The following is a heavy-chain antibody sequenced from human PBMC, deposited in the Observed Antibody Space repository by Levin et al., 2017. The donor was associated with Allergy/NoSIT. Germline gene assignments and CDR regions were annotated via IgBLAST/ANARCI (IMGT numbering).Heavy chain of an antibody. D-gene: IGHD3-10*01. CDR1: GGSLSGYY. Sequence: SETLSLTCVVYGGSLSGYYWSWIRQPPGKGLEWIGEVGHRGDTNYNPSLKSRVTISIDTSKNQFSLKLPSVTAADTAVYFCARGLVYYGSGRYPTGDCWGQGTLVTVSS. CDR2: VGHRGDT. J-gene: IGHJ4*02. V-gene: IGHV4-34*01. CDR3: ARGLVYYGSGRYPTGDC.